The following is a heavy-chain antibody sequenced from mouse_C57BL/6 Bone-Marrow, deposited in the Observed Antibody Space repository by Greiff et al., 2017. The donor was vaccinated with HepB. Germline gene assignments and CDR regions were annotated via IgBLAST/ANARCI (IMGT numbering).Heavy chain of an antibody. J-gene: IGHJ4*01. D-gene: IGHD2-3*01. CDR1: GYTFTSYG. CDR2: IYPRSGNT. V-gene: IGHV1-81*01. Sequence: VKLQQSGAELARPGASVKLSCKASGYTFTSYGISWVKQRTGQGLEWIGEIYPRSGNTYYNEKFKGKATLTADKSSSTAYMELRSLTSEDSAVYFCARADGYYLYYAMGYWGQGTSVTVSS. CDR3: ARADGYYLYYAMGY.